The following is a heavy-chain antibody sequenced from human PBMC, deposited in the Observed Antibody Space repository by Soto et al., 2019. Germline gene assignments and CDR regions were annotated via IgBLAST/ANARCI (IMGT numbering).Heavy chain of an antibody. Sequence: SVKVSCKASGGALSSYAISWVLQAPGQGLEWMGGIIPIFGTANYAQKFQGRVTITADESTSTAYMELSSLRSEDTAVYYCARAPPDSSGYETLFDYWGQGTLVTVSS. J-gene: IGHJ4*02. CDR2: IIPIFGTA. CDR3: ARAPPDSSGYETLFDY. CDR1: GGALSSYA. D-gene: IGHD3-22*01. V-gene: IGHV1-69*13.